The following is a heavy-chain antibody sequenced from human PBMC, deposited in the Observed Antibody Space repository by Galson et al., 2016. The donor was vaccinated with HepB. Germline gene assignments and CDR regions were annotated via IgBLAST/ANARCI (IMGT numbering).Heavy chain of an antibody. CDR3: AMMGYCSSAVCFEDY. Sequence: SLRLSCAVSGFTFSNFAMSWVRQTPGKGLEWVSTISAVDNSTYYADSVRGRFTISRDNSKNMLYMQMIGLRVEDTAIYYCAMMGYCSSAVCFEDYWGQGTLVTVST. V-gene: IGHV3-23*01. J-gene: IGHJ4*02. D-gene: IGHD2-2*01. CDR2: ISAVDNST. CDR1: GFTFSNFA.